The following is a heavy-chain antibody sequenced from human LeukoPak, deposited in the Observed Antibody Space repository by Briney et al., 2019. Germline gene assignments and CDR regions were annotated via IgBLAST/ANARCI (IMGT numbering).Heavy chain of an antibody. Sequence: GASVKVSCKASGYTFTSYGISWVRQAPGQGLEWMGWISAYNGNTNYAQKLQGRVTMTTDTSTSTAYMELRSLRSDDTAVYYCARVSSSWHKYYYYMDVWGKGTTVTISS. CDR3: ARVSSSWHKYYYYMDV. CDR1: GYTFTSYG. J-gene: IGHJ6*03. V-gene: IGHV1-18*01. D-gene: IGHD6-13*01. CDR2: ISAYNGNT.